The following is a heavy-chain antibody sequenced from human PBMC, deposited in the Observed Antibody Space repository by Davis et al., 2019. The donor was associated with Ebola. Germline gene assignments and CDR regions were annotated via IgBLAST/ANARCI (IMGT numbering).Heavy chain of an antibody. D-gene: IGHD2-2*01. V-gene: IGHV3-53*01. Sequence: LSLTCAASGFTVSRNYMSWVRQAPGKGLEWVSVIYSGGSTYYADSVKGRFTISRDNSKNTLYLQMNSLRAEDTAVYYCARDVRVVPAAIDYWGQGTLVTVSS. CDR2: IYSGGST. J-gene: IGHJ4*02. CDR3: ARDVRVVPAAIDY. CDR1: GFTVSRNY.